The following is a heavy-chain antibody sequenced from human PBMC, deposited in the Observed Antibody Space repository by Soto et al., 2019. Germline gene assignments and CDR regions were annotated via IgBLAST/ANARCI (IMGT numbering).Heavy chain of an antibody. CDR1: GGSISSYY. Sequence: SETLSLTCTVSGGSISSYYWSWIRQPPGKGLERIGYIYYSGSTNYNPSLKSRVTISVDTSKNQFSLKLSSVTAADTAVYYCARLGDTNFDYWGQGTLVTVSS. CDR3: ARLGDTNFDY. J-gene: IGHJ4*02. CDR2: IYYSGST. V-gene: IGHV4-59*08. D-gene: IGHD1-26*01.